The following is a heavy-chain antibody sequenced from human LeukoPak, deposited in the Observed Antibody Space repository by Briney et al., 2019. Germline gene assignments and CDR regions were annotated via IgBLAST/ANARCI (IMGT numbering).Heavy chain of an antibody. Sequence: GGSLRLSCAASGYTFDDYAMHWVRQAPGKGLEWVSLISGDGGSTYYADSVKGRFTISRDNSKNSLYLQINSLRTEETALYYCAKDKSTTFHYWGQGTLVTVSS. CDR3: AKDKSTTFHY. CDR2: ISGDGGST. D-gene: IGHD2-2*01. J-gene: IGHJ4*02. V-gene: IGHV3-43*02. CDR1: GYTFDDYA.